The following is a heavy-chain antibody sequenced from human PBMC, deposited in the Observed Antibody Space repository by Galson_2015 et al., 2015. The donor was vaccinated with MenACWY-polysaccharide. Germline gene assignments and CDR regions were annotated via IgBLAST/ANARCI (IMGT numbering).Heavy chain of an antibody. CDR3: ARRHIAVAGTIDY. Sequence: ETLSLTCTVSGGSISSSSYYWGWIRQPPGKGLEWIGSIYYSGSTYSNPSLKSRVTISVDTSKTQFSLKLSSVTAADTAVYYCARRHIAVAGTIDYWGQGTLVTVSS. CDR2: IYYSGST. J-gene: IGHJ4*02. CDR1: GGSISSSSYY. V-gene: IGHV4-39*01. D-gene: IGHD6-19*01.